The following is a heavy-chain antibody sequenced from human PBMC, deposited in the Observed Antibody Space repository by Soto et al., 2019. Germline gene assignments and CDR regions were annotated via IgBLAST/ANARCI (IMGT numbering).Heavy chain of an antibody. CDR1: GDSISSPTW. D-gene: IGHD4-17*01. Sequence: QVQLQESGPGLVKPSETLSLTCDVSGDSISSPTWWTWVRQPPGKGLEWIGEVYHSGSTNYNSSLKSRVTISVDKSKNQFSLRLTSVTAADTAVYYCATRAPIDGDPYWGQGTLVTFSS. J-gene: IGHJ4*02. CDR3: ATRAPIDGDPY. V-gene: IGHV4-4*02. CDR2: VYHSGST.